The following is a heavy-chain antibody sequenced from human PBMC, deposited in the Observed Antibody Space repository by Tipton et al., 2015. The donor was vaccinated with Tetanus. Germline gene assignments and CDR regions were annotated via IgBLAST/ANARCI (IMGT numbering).Heavy chain of an antibody. V-gene: IGHV4-31*03. CDR3: ARERYIHYGMDV. J-gene: IGHJ6*02. CDR2: IYDSGGI. CDR1: GGSISSGGYS. Sequence: TLSLTCIVSGGSISSGGYSWRWDRQHPGKGLEWVGDIYDSGGIYYNPSRKSRVSISIDTSKNQFSLKLSSVTAADTAVYYCARERYIHYGMDVWGQGTTVTVSS. D-gene: IGHD1-1*01.